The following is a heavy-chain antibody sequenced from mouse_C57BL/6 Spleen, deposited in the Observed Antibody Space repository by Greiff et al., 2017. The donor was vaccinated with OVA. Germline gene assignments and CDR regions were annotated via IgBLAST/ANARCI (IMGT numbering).Heavy chain of an antibody. CDR1: GFTFSDYY. J-gene: IGHJ2*01. V-gene: IGHV5-16*01. D-gene: IGHD1-1*01. CDR3: ARSYGSSLDY. CDR2: INYDGSST. Sequence: EVKLMESEGGLVQPGSSMKLSCTASGFTFSDYYMAWVRQVPEKGLEWVANINYDGSSTYYLDSLKSRFIISRDNAKNILYLQMSSLKSEDTATYYCARSYGSSLDYWGQGTTLTVSS.